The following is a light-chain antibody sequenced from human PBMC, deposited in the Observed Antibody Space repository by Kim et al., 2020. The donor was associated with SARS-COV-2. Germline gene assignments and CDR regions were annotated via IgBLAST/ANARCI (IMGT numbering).Light chain of an antibody. CDR3: QQYYSNPLT. CDR2: WAF. Sequence: RATSNCQASQSDLYSSDNKNHLASYQQKPGQPPKLLMYWAFTRESGVPDRFSGSGSGTDFTLTISSLQAEDAAVYYCQQYYSNPLTFGGGTKVEI. J-gene: IGKJ4*01. V-gene: IGKV4-1*01. CDR1: QSDLYSSDNKNH.